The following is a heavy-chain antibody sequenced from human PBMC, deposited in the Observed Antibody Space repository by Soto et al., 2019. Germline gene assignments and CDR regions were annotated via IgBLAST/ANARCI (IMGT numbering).Heavy chain of an antibody. CDR3: ARGAPGIAAAGTAEYYFDY. D-gene: IGHD6-13*01. CDR1: GYTFTSYA. V-gene: IGHV1-69*04. CDR2: IIPILGIA. Sequence: GASVKVSCKASGYTFTSYAMNWVRQAPGQGLEWMGRIIPILGIANYAQKFQGRVTITADKSTSTAYMELSSLRSEDTAVYYCARGAPGIAAAGTAEYYFDYWGQGTLVTVSS. J-gene: IGHJ4*02.